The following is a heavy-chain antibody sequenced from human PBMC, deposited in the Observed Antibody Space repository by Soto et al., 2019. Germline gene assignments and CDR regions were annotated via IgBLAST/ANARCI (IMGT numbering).Heavy chain of an antibody. CDR2: ISYNGGST. D-gene: IGHD5-18*01. CDR3: VKEGYRDAFDI. V-gene: IGHV3-64D*08. J-gene: IGHJ3*02. Sequence: PGGSLRLSCAASGFTFSSYGMHWVRQAPGKGLEYVSAISYNGGSTYYADSVRGRFTISRDNSKNTLYLQMSSLRAEDTAVYYCVKEGYRDAFDIWGQGTMVTVSS. CDR1: GFTFSSYG.